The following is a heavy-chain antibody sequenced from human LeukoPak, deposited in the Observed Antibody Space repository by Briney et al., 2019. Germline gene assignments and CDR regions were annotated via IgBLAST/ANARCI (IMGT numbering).Heavy chain of an antibody. CDR3: ARLYGDYVSTFDY. D-gene: IGHD4-17*01. CDR1: GFTFNNYV. J-gene: IGHJ4*02. CDR2: VSGSGGST. Sequence: GGSLRLSCAASGFTFNNYVMSWVRQAPGKGLEWVSAVSGSGGSTYYADSVKGRFTISRDNSKNTLYLQMNSLRAEDTAVYYCARLYGDYVSTFDYWGQGTLVTVSS. V-gene: IGHV3-23*01.